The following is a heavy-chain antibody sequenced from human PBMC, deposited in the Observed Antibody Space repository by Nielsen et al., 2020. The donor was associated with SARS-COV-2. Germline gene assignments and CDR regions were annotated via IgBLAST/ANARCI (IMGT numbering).Heavy chain of an antibody. V-gene: IGHV1-18*01. CDR3: ARDQWLVHYFDY. D-gene: IGHD6-19*01. CDR2: MNPNSGNT. Sequence: WVRQAPGQGLEWMGWMNPNSGNTGYAQKFRGRVTMTTDTSTSTAYMELRSLRSDDTAIYYCARDQWLVHYFDYWGQGTLVTVSS. J-gene: IGHJ4*02.